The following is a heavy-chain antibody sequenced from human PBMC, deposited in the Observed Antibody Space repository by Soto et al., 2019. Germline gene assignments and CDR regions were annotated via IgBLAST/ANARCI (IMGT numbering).Heavy chain of an antibody. V-gene: IGHV1-69*13. Sequence: EASVKVSCKASGGTFSSYAISWVRQAPGQGLEWMGGIIPIFGTANYAQKFQGRVTITADESTSTAYMELSSLRSEDTAVYYCARDPERSNWFDPWGQGTLVTVSS. CDR1: GGTFSSYA. CDR3: ARDPERSNWFDP. J-gene: IGHJ5*02. D-gene: IGHD1-1*01. CDR2: IIPIFGTA.